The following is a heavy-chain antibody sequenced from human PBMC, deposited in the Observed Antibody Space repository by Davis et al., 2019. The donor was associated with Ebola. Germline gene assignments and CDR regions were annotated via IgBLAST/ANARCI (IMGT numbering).Heavy chain of an antibody. D-gene: IGHD2-15*01. CDR3: ARGYCSGGSCYSADY. CDR1: GYTFTGYY. J-gene: IGHJ4*02. CDR2: INPSGGST. V-gene: IGHV1-46*01. Sequence: AASVKVSCKASGYTFTGYYMHWVRQAPGQGLEWMGWINPSGGSTSYAQKFQGRVTMTRDTSTSTAYMELRSLRSDDTAVYYCARGYCSGGSCYSADYWGQGTLVTVSS.